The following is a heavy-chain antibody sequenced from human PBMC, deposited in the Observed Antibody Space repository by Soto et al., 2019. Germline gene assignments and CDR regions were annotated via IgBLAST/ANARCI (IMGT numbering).Heavy chain of an antibody. CDR3: TRDLIVGATKPSYFDY. D-gene: IGHD1-26*01. CDR2: ISAYNGNT. CDR1: GYTFTSYG. Sequence: QVQLVPSGAEVKKPGASVKVSCKASGYTFTSYGISWARQSPGQGLEWMGWISAYNGNTTYAQKLQGRVTMTTDSSTCPAYKELRHLRDDATAVYDWTRDLIVGATKPSYFDYWGQGTLATVSS. J-gene: IGHJ4*02. V-gene: IGHV1-18*01.